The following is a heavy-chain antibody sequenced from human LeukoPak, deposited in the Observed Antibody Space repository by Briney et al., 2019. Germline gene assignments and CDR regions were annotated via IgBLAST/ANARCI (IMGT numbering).Heavy chain of an antibody. Sequence: SETLSLTCTVSGVSISSHYWSWIRQPPGKGLEWIGYIDYTGTANYNPSLKSRVTISLDTSKNQFSLKLTSVIAADTAAYYCARTYYFASGSYYDERGFDFWGQGTLVTVSS. J-gene: IGHJ4*02. D-gene: IGHD3-10*01. CDR1: GVSISSHY. CDR3: ARTYYFASGSYYDERGFDF. V-gene: IGHV4-59*11. CDR2: IDYTGTA.